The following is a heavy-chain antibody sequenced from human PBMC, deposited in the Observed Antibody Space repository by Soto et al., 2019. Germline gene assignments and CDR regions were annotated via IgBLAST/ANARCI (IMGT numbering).Heavy chain of an antibody. CDR2: MWYDGSNK. CDR1: GFTFSSYG. Sequence: QVQLVESGGGVVQPGRSLRLSCAASGFTFSSYGMHWVRQAPGKGLEWVAVMWYDGSNKYYADSVKGRFTISRDNSKNTLYRQMNSLRAEDTAVYYCARIKRGIAAAGTLFDYWGQGTLVTVSS. J-gene: IGHJ4*02. V-gene: IGHV3-33*01. CDR3: ARIKRGIAAAGTLFDY. D-gene: IGHD6-13*01.